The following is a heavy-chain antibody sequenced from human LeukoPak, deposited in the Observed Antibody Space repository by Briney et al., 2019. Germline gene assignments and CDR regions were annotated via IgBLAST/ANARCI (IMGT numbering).Heavy chain of an antibody. CDR1: GFTFSGYA. D-gene: IGHD6-19*01. Sequence: GRSLRLSCAASGFTFSGYAMQWVRQAPGKGLEWVSVISYDGGTTHYADSVTGRFTISRDNSKNTLYLQMNSLRTEDTAVYYCRVAGTDFDYWGQGTLVTVSS. CDR3: RVAGTDFDY. CDR2: ISYDGGTT. J-gene: IGHJ4*02. V-gene: IGHV3-30*04.